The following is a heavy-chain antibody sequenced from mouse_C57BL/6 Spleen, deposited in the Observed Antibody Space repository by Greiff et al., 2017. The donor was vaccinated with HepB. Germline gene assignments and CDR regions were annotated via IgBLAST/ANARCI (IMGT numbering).Heavy chain of an antibody. CDR1: GFTFSDYG. D-gene: IGHD1-1*01. CDR2: ISSGSSTI. Sequence: VQLKESGGGLVKPGGSLKLSCAASGFTFSDYGMHWVRQAPEKGLEWVAYISSGSSTIYYADTVKGRFTISRDNAKNTLFLQMTSLRSEDTAMYYCARVLITTVVAPFDYWGQGTTLTVSS. CDR3: ARVLITTVVAPFDY. J-gene: IGHJ2*01. V-gene: IGHV5-17*01.